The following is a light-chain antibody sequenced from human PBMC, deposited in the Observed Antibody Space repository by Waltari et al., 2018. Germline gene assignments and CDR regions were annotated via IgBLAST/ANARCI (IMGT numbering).Light chain of an antibody. V-gene: IGLV2-14*03. J-gene: IGLJ3*02. Sequence: QSALTQPASVSGSPGQSITISCTGTSSDVGGYNYVSWYQQHPGKAPKLMIYDVSNRPSGGSNRCSGTKAGNTASLTISGLQAEDEADYYCSSYTSSSTPWVFGGGTKLTVL. CDR1: SSDVGGYNY. CDR3: SSYTSSSTPWV. CDR2: DVS.